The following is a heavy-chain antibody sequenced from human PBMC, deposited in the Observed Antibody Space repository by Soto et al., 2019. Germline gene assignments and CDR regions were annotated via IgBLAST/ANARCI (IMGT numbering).Heavy chain of an antibody. J-gene: IGHJ4*02. Sequence: PSETLSLTCTVSGGSISSSYWSWIRQPPGKGLEWIGYIYYSGSTNYNPSLKSRVTISVDTAKNQLSLKLSSVTAADTAVYYCARQPVAGWVFDYWGQGTLVTVSS. CDR3: ARQPVAGWVFDY. CDR2: IYYSGST. D-gene: IGHD6-19*01. V-gene: IGHV4-59*01. CDR1: GGSISSSY.